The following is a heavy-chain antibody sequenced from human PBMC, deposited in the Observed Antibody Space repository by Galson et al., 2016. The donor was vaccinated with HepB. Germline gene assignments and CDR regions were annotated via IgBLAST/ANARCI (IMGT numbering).Heavy chain of an antibody. Sequence: SRRLSGAASGFAFSSHGLYWVRQAPGKGLEWVSVIWSDGSNKYYADSVKGRFTISRDNSKNTLYLQMNSLRAEDTAVYYCAREGHYSAWFVIDYWGQGTLVTVSS. D-gene: IGHD6-19*01. CDR3: AREGHYSAWFVIDY. V-gene: IGHV3-33*01. CDR2: IWSDGSNK. CDR1: GFAFSSHG. J-gene: IGHJ4*02.